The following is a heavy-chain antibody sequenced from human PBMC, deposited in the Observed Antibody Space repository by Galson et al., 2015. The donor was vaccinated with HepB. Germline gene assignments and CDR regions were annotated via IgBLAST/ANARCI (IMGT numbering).Heavy chain of an antibody. J-gene: IGHJ6*02. V-gene: IGHV3-48*02. CDR2: ISSSSTI. CDR1: GFTFTTYT. Sequence: SLRLSCAASGFTFTTYTMNWVRQAPGKGLEWVSYISSSSTIYYADSVKGRFTISRDNAKNSLYLQMNSLRDEDTAVYYCARVDGKMATTRPTNHYYYGMDVWGQGATVTVSS. D-gene: IGHD5-24*01. CDR3: ARVDGKMATTRPTNHYYYGMDV.